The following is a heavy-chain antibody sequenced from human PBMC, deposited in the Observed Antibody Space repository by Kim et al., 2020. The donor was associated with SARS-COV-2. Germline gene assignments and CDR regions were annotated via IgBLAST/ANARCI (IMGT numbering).Heavy chain of an antibody. CDR3: ARGEGCNDDFCFFFGMDV. CDR2: ITSTSTRI. D-gene: IGHD1-1*01. J-gene: IGHJ6*02. V-gene: IGHV3-21*01. CDR1: GFTFTSYS. Sequence: GGSLRLSCAASGFTFTSYSMHWVRQAPGKGLEWVSSITSTSTRIHYADSVKGRFTIYRDNAKKSLYLQMNGLRTEDTAVYYCARGEGCNDDFCFFFGMDVWGQGTSVTVSS.